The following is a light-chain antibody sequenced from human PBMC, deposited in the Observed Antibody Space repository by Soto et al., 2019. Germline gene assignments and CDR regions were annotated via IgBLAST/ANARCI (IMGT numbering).Light chain of an antibody. V-gene: IGKV3-20*01. J-gene: IGKJ1*01. CDR2: GAS. Sequence: EIVLTQSPATLSLSPGERATLSCRASQSVSSNLAWYQQKPGQAPRLLVYGASGRATGIPDRFSGSGSGTDFTLTISRLEPEDFAVYYCQQYGSSRWTFGQGTKVDI. CDR1: QSVSSN. CDR3: QQYGSSRWT.